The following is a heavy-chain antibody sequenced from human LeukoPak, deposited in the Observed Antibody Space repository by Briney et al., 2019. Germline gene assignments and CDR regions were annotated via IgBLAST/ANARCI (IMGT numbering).Heavy chain of an antibody. CDR1: GFTFSSYA. D-gene: IGHD3-22*01. V-gene: IGHV3-23*01. Sequence: PPGGSLRLSCAASGFTFSSYAMSWVRQAPGKGLEWVSAISGSGGSTYYADSVKGRFTISRDNSKNTLYLQMNSLRAEDTAVYYCAKGPEGYYDSSGSGFDYWGQGTLVTVSS. J-gene: IGHJ4*02. CDR2: ISGSGGST. CDR3: AKGPEGYYDSSGSGFDY.